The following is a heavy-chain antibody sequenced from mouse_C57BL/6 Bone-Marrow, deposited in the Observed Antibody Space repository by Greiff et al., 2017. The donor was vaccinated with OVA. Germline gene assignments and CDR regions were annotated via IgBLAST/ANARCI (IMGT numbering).Heavy chain of an antibody. V-gene: IGHV1-18*01. CDR2: INPNNGGT. Sequence: VHVKQSGPELVKPGASVKIPCKASGYTFTDYNMDWVKQSHGKSLEWIGDINPNNGGTIYNQKFKGKATLTVDKSSSTAYMELRSLTSEDTAVYYCAREAVCRPGAMDYWGQGTSVTVSS. CDR3: AREAVCRPGAMDY. D-gene: IGHD2-10*02. CDR1: GYTFTDYN. J-gene: IGHJ4*01.